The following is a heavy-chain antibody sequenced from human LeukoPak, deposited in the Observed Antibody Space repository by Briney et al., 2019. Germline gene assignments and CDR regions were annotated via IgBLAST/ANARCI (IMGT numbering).Heavy chain of an antibody. CDR3: ARDTGFGELIYGLFDY. CDR1: GFTFSSYG. CDR2: IWYDGSNK. Sequence: GGSLRLSCAASGFTFSSYGMHWVRQAPGKGLEWVAVIWYDGSNKYYADSVKGRFTISRDNSKNTLYLQMNSLRAEDTAVYYCARDTGFGELIYGLFDYWGQGTLVTVSS. J-gene: IGHJ4*02. D-gene: IGHD3-10*01. V-gene: IGHV3-33*01.